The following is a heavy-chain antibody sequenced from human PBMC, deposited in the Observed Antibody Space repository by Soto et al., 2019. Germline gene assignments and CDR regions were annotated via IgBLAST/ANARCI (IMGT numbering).Heavy chain of an antibody. CDR2: IIPIFGTA. CDR1: GYTFTSYA. D-gene: IGHD3-22*01. CDR3: ASRPHSSEYYFDY. Sequence: SVKVSCKASGYTFTSYAISWVRQAPGQGLEWMGGIIPIFGTANYAQKFQGRVTITADESTSTAYMELSSLRSEDTAVYYCASRPHSSEYYFDYWGQGTLVTVSS. J-gene: IGHJ4*02. V-gene: IGHV1-69*13.